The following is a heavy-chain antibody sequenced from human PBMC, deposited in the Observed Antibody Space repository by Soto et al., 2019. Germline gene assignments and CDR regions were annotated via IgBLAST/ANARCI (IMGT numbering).Heavy chain of an antibody. V-gene: IGHV3-23*01. J-gene: IGHJ6*02. CDR2: ISSTGGST. Sequence: EVQLLESGGGLVQPGGSLRLSCAASRFTFSNYAMSWVRQAPGKGLEWVSGISSTGGSTYYADSVKGRFTISRDNSKNTLDLQMSSLRAEDTAIYYCARAHDYDFWSGFLFYGMDVWGQGTKVTVSS. CDR1: RFTFSNYA. CDR3: ARAHDYDFWSGFLFYGMDV. D-gene: IGHD3-3*01.